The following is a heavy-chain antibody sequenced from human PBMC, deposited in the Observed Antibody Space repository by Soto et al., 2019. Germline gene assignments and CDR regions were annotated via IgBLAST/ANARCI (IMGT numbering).Heavy chain of an antibody. CDR2: IWYDGSNK. J-gene: IGHJ3*02. D-gene: IGHD5-18*01. V-gene: IGHV3-33*01. Sequence: GGSLRLSCAASGFTVSNYGMHWVRQAPGKGLEWVAVIWYDGSNKYYADSVKGRFTISRDNSKNTLYLQMNSLRVEDTAVYYWARELIGRYGLGAFDIWGRGTMVTVSS. CDR1: GFTVSNYG. CDR3: ARELIGRYGLGAFDI.